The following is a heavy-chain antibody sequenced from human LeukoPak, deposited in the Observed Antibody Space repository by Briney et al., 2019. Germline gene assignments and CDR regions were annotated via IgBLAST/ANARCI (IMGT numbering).Heavy chain of an antibody. CDR3: AKDQGDSGITMIVVVPSPDY. Sequence: PGGSLRLSCAASGFTFSSYAMSWVRQAPGKGLEWVSAISGSGGSTYYADSVKGRFTISRDNSKNTLYLQMNSLRAEDTAVYYCAKDQGDSGITMIVVVPSPDYWGQGTLVTVSS. D-gene: IGHD3-22*01. V-gene: IGHV3-23*01. J-gene: IGHJ4*02. CDR2: ISGSGGST. CDR1: GFTFSSYA.